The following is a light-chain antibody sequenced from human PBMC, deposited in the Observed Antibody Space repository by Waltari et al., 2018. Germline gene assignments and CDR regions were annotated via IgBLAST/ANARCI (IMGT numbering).Light chain of an antibody. J-gene: IGKJ1*01. CDR2: GAA. Sequence: EIVLTQSPGTLSLSPGERATLSCRASQSVSSSYLAGYPQKPGKAPRLLIYGAARRGTGIPDRFSGSGSVTDFTLTISRLEPEDFAVYYCQQYGSSLTWTFGQGTKVEIK. CDR1: QSVSSSY. CDR3: QQYGSSLTWT. V-gene: IGKV3-20*01.